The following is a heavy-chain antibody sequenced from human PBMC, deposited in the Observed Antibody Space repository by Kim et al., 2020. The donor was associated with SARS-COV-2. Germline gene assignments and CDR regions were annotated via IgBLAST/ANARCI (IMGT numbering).Heavy chain of an antibody. V-gene: IGHV3-23*01. CDR3: AKRACITMLGGVRGDYYYGMDV. CDR2: ISCSGGST. CDR1: GFTFSSYA. J-gene: IGHJ6*02. D-gene: IGHD3-10*01. Sequence: GGSLRLSCAASGFTFSSYAMSWVRQAPGKGLEWVSAISCSGGSTYYADSVKGRFTISRDNSKNTLYLQMNSLRAEDTAVYYCAKRACITMLGGVRGDYYYGMDVWGQGTTVTVSS.